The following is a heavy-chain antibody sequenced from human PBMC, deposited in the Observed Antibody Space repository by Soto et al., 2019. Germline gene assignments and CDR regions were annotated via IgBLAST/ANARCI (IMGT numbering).Heavy chain of an antibody. CDR2: ISNSGGTT. CDR3: AKGRDGYGHSPGNWFDP. CDR1: GFTFSSYS. Sequence: GGSLRLSCAASGFTFSSYSMNWVRQAPGKGLEWVAIISNSGGTTYYADSVKGRFTISRDTPKNTLYLQMYSLRADDAAVYYCAKGRDGYGHSPGNWFDPWGQGTLVTVSS. J-gene: IGHJ5*02. D-gene: IGHD2-2*03. V-gene: IGHV3-23*01.